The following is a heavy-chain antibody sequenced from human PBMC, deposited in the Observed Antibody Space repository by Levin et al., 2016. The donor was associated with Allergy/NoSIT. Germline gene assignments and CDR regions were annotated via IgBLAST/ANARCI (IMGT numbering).Heavy chain of an antibody. CDR3: VMDTAAQGVY. D-gene: IGHD5-18*01. V-gene: IGHV4-4*07. CDR1: GGSISSYY. J-gene: IGHJ4*02. Sequence: GSLRLSCTVSGGSISSYYWSWIRQPAGKGLEWIGRIYTSGSTNYNPSLKSRVTMSVDTSKNQFSLKLSSVTAADTAVYYCVMDTAAQGVYWGQGTLVTVSS. CDR2: IYTSGST.